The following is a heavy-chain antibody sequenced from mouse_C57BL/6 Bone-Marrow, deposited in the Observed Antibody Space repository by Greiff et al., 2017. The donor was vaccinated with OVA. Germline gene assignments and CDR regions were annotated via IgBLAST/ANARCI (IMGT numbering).Heavy chain of an antibody. CDR1: GFNITGYC. CDR3: AREGGIRDY. Sequence: QVQLQQSGAELVKPGASVKLSCTASGFNITGYCMHWVKQRPGQGLEWIGMIHPDSGRTKYDAKFKSKATVTVDTSSSTAYMPLSSLTSEDSAVDYCAREGGIRDYWGQGTTLTVSS. D-gene: IGHD1-1*02. V-gene: IGHV1-64*01. CDR2: IHPDSGRT. J-gene: IGHJ2*01.